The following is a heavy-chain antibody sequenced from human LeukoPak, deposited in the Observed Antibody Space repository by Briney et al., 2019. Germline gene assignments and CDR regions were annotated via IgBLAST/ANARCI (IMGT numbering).Heavy chain of an antibody. CDR2: INHSGST. D-gene: IGHD6-6*01. CDR3: ASGPGQFVRTPPRGWFDL. V-gene: IGHV4-34*01. Sequence: SETLSLTCAVYGGSFSGYYWSWIRQPPGKGLEWIGEINHSGSTNYNPSLTSRVTISVDTSKNQFSLKVRSVTPADTAVYYCASGPGQFVRTPPRGWFDLWGQGTLVTVSS. CDR1: GGSFSGYY. J-gene: IGHJ5*02.